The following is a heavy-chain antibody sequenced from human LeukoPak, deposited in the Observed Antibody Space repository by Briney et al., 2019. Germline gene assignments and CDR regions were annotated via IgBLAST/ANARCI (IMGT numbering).Heavy chain of an antibody. CDR1: GDSVSSNSAA. CDR2: TYYRSKWYN. CDR3: ARDGDQTRWLQGPFDY. D-gene: IGHD5-24*01. Sequence: SQTLSLTCAISGDSVSSNSAAWNWIRQSPSRGLEWLGRTYYRSKWYNDYAVSVKSRITINPDTSKNQFSLQLNSVTPEDTAVYYCARDGDQTRWLQGPFDYWGQGTLVTVSS. J-gene: IGHJ4*02. V-gene: IGHV6-1*01.